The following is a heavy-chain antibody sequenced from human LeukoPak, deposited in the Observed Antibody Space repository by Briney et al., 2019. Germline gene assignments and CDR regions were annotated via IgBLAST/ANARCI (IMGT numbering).Heavy chain of an antibody. CDR2: IRYDGSNK. D-gene: IGHD3-10*01. Sequence: PGGSLRLSCAASGFTFSSYGMHWVRQAPGKGLEWVAFIRYDGSNKYYADSVKGRFTISRDNSKNTLYLQMNSLRAEDTAVYYCAKDSLALHGGLRGGHFDYWGQGTLVTVSS. CDR1: GFTFSSYG. CDR3: AKDSLALHGGLRGGHFDY. J-gene: IGHJ4*02. V-gene: IGHV3-30*02.